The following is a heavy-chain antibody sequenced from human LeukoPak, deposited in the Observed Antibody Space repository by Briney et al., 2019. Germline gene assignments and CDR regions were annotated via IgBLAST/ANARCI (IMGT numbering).Heavy chain of an antibody. Sequence: ASVKVSCKASGYTFTGYYMHWVRQAPGQGLEWMGWINPNSGGTNYAQKFQGRVTMTRDTSISTAYMELSRLRSDDTAVYYCARFLAAAGPPFDYWGRGTLVTVSS. V-gene: IGHV1-2*02. CDR2: INPNSGGT. J-gene: IGHJ4*02. D-gene: IGHD6-13*01. CDR1: GYTFTGYY. CDR3: ARFLAAAGPPFDY.